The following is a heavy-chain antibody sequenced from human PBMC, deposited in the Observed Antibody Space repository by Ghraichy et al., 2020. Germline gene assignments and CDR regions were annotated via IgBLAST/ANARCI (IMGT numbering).Heavy chain of an antibody. CDR2: IYYSGST. Sequence: SQTLSLTCTVSGGSISSYYWSWIRQPPGKGLEWIGYIYYSGSTNYNPSLKSRVTISVDTSKNQFSLKLSSVTAADTAVYYCASRGWLRFAREASGTFDYWGQGTLVTVSS. J-gene: IGHJ4*02. D-gene: IGHD5-12*01. V-gene: IGHV4-59*01. CDR1: GGSISSYY. CDR3: ASRGWLRFAREASGTFDY.